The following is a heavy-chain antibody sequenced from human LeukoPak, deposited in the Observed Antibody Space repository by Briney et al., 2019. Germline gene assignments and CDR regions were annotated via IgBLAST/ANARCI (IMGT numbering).Heavy chain of an antibody. D-gene: IGHD5-18*01. CDR1: GYTFTSYD. Sequence: ASVKVSCKASGYTFTSYDINWVRQATGQGLEWMGWMNPNSGNTGYAQKFQGRVTMTRNTSISTAYMELSSLRSEDTAVYYCARGTVDTAMATGEYFDYWGQGTLVTVSS. J-gene: IGHJ4*02. CDR2: MNPNSGNT. V-gene: IGHV1-8*01. CDR3: ARGTVDTAMATGEYFDY.